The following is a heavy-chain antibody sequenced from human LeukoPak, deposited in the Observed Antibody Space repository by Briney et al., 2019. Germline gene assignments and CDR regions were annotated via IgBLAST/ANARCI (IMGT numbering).Heavy chain of an antibody. CDR1: GYTFTSYD. D-gene: IGHD1-7*01. CDR3: ARENYKAYYYMDV. CDR2: MNPNSGNT. Sequence: GASVKVSCKASGYTFTSYDINWVRQATGQGLEWMGWMNPNSGNTNYAQKLQGRVTMTTDTSTSTAYMELRSLRSDDTAVYYCARENYKAYYYMDVWGKGTTVTVSS. J-gene: IGHJ6*03. V-gene: IGHV1-18*01.